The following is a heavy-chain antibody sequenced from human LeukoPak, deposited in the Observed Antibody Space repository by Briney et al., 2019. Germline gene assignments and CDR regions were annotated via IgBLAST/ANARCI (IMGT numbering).Heavy chain of an antibody. V-gene: IGHV3-23*01. J-gene: IGHJ3*02. D-gene: IGHD3-22*01. CDR1: GFTFSSYA. CDR3: AKVLVYDRSGDDAFDI. CDR2: ISGSGGRT. Sequence: PGGSLRLSCAASGFTFSSYAMSWVRQAPGKGLEWVSAISGSGGRTYYADSVKGRFTISGDNSKNTLYLQMNRLRAEDTAVYYCAKVLVYDRSGDDAFDIWGQGTMVTVSS.